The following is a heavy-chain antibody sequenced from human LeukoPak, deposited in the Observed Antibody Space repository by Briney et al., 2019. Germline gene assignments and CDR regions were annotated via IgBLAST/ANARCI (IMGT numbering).Heavy chain of an antibody. CDR2: ITVSGSPM. D-gene: IGHD3-10*01. CDR1: GFTFSEYY. J-gene: IGHJ4*02. V-gene: IGHV3-11*01. CDR3: ATSERSYSASGTFDN. Sequence: RGSLRLSCAASGFTFSEYYMSWVRQAPGKGLEWVSYITVSGSPMMYADSVKGRFTISRDNAKNSLYLQMNSLRVEDSAVYYCATSERSYSASGTFDNWGLGTLVTVSS.